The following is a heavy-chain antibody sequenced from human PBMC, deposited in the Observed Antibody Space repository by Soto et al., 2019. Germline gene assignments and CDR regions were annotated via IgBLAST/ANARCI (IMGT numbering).Heavy chain of an antibody. CDR3: ARESSGITLYGMDV. CDR1: GYTFTGEY. CDR2: INPNSGDT. V-gene: IGHV1-2*02. J-gene: IGHJ6*02. D-gene: IGHD1-7*01. Sequence: VSLKVYCKTSGYTFTGEYMHCVSKKHGQGLEWMGWINPNSGDTNYAQKFQGRVTMTRDTSIGTAYMELSSLRSNDTAIYYCARESSGITLYGMDVWGQGTTVTVSS.